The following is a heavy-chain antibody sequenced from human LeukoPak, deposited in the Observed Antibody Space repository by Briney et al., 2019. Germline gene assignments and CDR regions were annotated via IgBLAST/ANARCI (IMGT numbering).Heavy chain of an antibody. Sequence: GESLKISCKGSGYNLTSQWIAWVRQMPGKGLEWMGIIYPGDSDTRYSPSFQGQVTISADKSISTAYLQWSSLKASDTAMYYCARLGTREIDYWGQGTLVTVSS. D-gene: IGHD6-13*01. CDR3: ARLGTREIDY. CDR1: GYNLTSQW. J-gene: IGHJ4*02. CDR2: IYPGDSDT. V-gene: IGHV5-51*01.